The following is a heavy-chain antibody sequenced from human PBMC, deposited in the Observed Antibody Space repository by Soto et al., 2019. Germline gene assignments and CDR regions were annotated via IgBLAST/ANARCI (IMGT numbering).Heavy chain of an antibody. Sequence: QLQLQESGPGLVKPSETLSLTCTVSGGSISSSSYYWGWIRQPPGKGLEWIGSIYYSGSTYYNPSLKSRVTISVDTSKNQFSLKLSSVTAADTAVYYCASKNYDFWSGYNNNWFDPWGQGTLVTVSS. CDR1: GGSISSSSYY. D-gene: IGHD3-3*01. CDR3: ASKNYDFWSGYNNNWFDP. CDR2: IYYSGST. J-gene: IGHJ5*02. V-gene: IGHV4-39*01.